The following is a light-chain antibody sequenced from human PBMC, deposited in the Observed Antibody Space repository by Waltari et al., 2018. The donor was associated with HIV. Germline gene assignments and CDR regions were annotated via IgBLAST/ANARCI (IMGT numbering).Light chain of an antibody. J-gene: IGKJ2*01. CDR3: QQYYSRPPT. Sequence: DIVMTQSPDSLAVSLGERATINCKSSQSVFYSPNNKNYLAWYQRKPGQPPKLLIYWASTRESGVPDRFSGSGSGTDFSLTISSLQAEDVAVYYCQQYYSRPPTFGQGTKLEIK. V-gene: IGKV4-1*01. CDR2: WAS. CDR1: QSVFYSPNNKNY.